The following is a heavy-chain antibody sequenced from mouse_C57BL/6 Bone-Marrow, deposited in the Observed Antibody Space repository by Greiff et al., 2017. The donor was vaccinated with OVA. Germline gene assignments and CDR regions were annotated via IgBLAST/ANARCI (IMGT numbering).Heavy chain of an antibody. CDR1: GYTFTEYT. D-gene: IGHD1-1*01. V-gene: IGHV1-62-2*01. CDR3: ARHEDNYGSSPYWYFDV. CDR2: FYPGSGSI. J-gene: IGHJ1*03. Sequence: VQLQQSGAELVKPGASVKLSCKASGYTFTEYTIDWVKQRSGQGLEWIGWFYPGSGSIKYNEKFKDKATLTADKSSSTVYMELSRLTSEDSAVYFCARHEDNYGSSPYWYFDVWGTGTTVTVSS.